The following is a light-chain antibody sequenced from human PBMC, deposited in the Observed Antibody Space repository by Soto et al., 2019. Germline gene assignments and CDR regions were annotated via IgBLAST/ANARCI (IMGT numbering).Light chain of an antibody. Sequence: QSALTQPASVSGSPGQSITLSCTGTSSDVVGYNYVSWYQQHPGKAPKLMIYEVSNRPSGVSNRFSGSKSGNTASLTISGLQAEDEADYYCSSYTSSSTWVFGGGTKVTVL. J-gene: IGLJ3*02. CDR2: EVS. CDR1: SSDVVGYNY. V-gene: IGLV2-14*01. CDR3: SSYTSSSTWV.